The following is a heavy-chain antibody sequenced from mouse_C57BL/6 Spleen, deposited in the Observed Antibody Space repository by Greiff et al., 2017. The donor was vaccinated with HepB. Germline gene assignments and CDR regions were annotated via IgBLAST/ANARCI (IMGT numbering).Heavy chain of an antibody. D-gene: IGHD2-5*01. Sequence: VQLQQSGPVLVKPGASVKMSCKATGYTFTDYYMNWVKQSHGKSLEWIGVINPYNGGTSYNQKFKGKATLTVDKSSSTAYMELNSLTSEDSAVYYCARDSNYPAYWGQGTLVTVSA. CDR2: INPYNGGT. V-gene: IGHV1-19*01. J-gene: IGHJ3*01. CDR3: ARDSNYPAY. CDR1: GYTFTDYY.